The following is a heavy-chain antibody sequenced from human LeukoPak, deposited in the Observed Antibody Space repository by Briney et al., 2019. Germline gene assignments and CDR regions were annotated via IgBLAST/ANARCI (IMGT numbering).Heavy chain of an antibody. V-gene: IGHV3-23*01. J-gene: IGHJ4*02. CDR1: GFTFSSYW. Sequence: PGGSLRLSCAASGFTFSSYWMSWVRQAPGKGLEWVSAISGSGGSTYYADSVKGRFTISRDNSKNTLYLQINSLRAEDTAVYYCAKDHLPGIVVADRDYWGQGTLVTVSS. D-gene: IGHD6-19*01. CDR2: ISGSGGST. CDR3: AKDHLPGIVVADRDY.